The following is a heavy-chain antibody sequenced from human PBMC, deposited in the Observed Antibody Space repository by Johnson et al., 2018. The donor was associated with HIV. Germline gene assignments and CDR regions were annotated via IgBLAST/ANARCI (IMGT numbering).Heavy chain of an antibody. CDR1: GFTFSGSA. J-gene: IGHJ3*02. CDR3: ARDRVGSGGKGSFDI. CDR2: IRSKANSYAT. V-gene: IGHV3-73*01. Sequence: VQLVESGGGVVQPGGSLKLSCAASGFTFSGSAMHWVRQASGKGLEWVGRIRSKANSYATAYAASVKGRFTISSDDSKNTAYLQMNSLRAEDTALYFCARDRVGSGGKGSFDIWGQGTMVTVSS. D-gene: IGHD4-23*01.